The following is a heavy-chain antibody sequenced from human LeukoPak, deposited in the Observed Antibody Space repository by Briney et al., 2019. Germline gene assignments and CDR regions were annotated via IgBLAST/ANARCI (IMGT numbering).Heavy chain of an antibody. D-gene: IGHD5-24*01. Sequence: SVKVSCKASGFTFTSSAMQWVRQARGQRLEWIGWIVVGSGNTSYAQKFQERVTITRDMSTSTAYMELSSLRSEDTAVYYCAADAAGWLQFNYWGQGTLVTVSS. V-gene: IGHV1-58*02. J-gene: IGHJ4*02. CDR1: GFTFTSSA. CDR3: AADAAGWLQFNY. CDR2: IVVGSGNT.